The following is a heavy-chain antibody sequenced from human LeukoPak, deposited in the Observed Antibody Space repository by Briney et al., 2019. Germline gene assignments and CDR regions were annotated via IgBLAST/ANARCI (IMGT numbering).Heavy chain of an antibody. J-gene: IGHJ5*02. CDR1: GFTFSSYW. Sequence: PGGSLRLSCAASGFTFSSYWMHWVRQAPGKGLVWVSRINSDGSSTSYADSVKGRFTISRDNAKNTLYLQMNSLRAEDTAVYYCVGSYYDHNWFDPWGQGTLVTVSS. V-gene: IGHV3-74*01. CDR3: VGSYYDHNWFDP. D-gene: IGHD1-26*01. CDR2: INSDGSST.